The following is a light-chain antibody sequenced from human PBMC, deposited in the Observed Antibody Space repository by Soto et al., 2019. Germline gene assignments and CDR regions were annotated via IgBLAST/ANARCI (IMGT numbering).Light chain of an antibody. CDR1: SSDVGGYNY. J-gene: IGLJ3*02. CDR3: SSYTSTSTRV. V-gene: IGLV2-14*01. CDR2: EGS. Sequence: QSALTQPASVSGSPGQSITISCTGTSSDVGGYNYVSWYQQHPGKAPKLMIYEGSNRPLGVSNRLSGSKSGNTASLTISGNQDEYEDDYYCSSYTSTSTRVFGGGTKLTVL.